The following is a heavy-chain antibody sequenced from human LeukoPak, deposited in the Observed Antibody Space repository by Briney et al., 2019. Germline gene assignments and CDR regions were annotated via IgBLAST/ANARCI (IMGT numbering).Heavy chain of an antibody. Sequence: TSETLSLTCTVSGGSISSSSYYWGWIRQPPGKWLEWIECIYYSGSTYYNPSLKSRVTISVDTSKNQFSLKLSSVTAADTAVYYCARHTYSSSSGFDIWGQGTMVTVSS. CDR3: ARHTYSSSSGFDI. D-gene: IGHD6-13*01. V-gene: IGHV4-39*01. CDR1: GGSISSSSYY. CDR2: IYYSGST. J-gene: IGHJ3*02.